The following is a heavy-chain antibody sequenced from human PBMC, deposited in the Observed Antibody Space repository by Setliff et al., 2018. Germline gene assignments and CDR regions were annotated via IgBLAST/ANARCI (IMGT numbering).Heavy chain of an antibody. D-gene: IGHD5-12*01. CDR1: GGSISSSSYY. Sequence: PSETLSLTCTVSGGSISSSSYYWGWIRQPPGKGLEWIGSIYYSGSTYYNPSLKSRVTISVDTSKNQFSLKLSSVTAEDTAVYFCARDPGVYRGSTRYPLNAYDIWGQGTMVTVSS. CDR2: IYYSGST. V-gene: IGHV4-39*07. CDR3: ARDPGVYRGSTRYPLNAYDI. J-gene: IGHJ3*02.